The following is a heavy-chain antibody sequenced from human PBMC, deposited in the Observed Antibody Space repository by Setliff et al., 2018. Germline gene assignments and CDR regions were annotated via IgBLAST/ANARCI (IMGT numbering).Heavy chain of an antibody. J-gene: IGHJ4*02. Sequence: SETLSLTCSVSGGSINRDYWSWIRQPPGKGLEWIAMISYGGNTYYNPSLKRRVTISVDTSNDQFSLNLNSVTAADTAVYFCARRADYSSSWSYYFDCWGQGTLVTVSS. CDR2: ISYGGNT. V-gene: IGHV4-59*04. CDR3: ARRADYSSSWSYYFDC. CDR1: GGSINRDY. D-gene: IGHD6-13*01.